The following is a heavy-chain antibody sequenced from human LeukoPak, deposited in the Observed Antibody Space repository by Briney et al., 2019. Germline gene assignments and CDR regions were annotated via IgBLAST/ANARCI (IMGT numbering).Heavy chain of an antibody. D-gene: IGHD5-18*01. J-gene: IGHJ4*02. Sequence: ASVKVSCKASGYTFTGYYMHWARQAPGQGLEWMGWINLNSGGTHLAQEFQGRVTMTRDTSISTAYMELSRLRSDDTAMYYCANIQKWLPYWGQGTLVTVSS. CDR1: GYTFTGYY. V-gene: IGHV1-2*02. CDR3: ANIQKWLPY. CDR2: INLNSGGT.